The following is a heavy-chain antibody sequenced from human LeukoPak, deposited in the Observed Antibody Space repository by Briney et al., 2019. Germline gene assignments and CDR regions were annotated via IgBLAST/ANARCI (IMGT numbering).Heavy chain of an antibody. Sequence: SETLSLTCTVSVGSISSSSYYWGWIRQPPGKGLEWIGSIYYSGSTYYNPSLKSRVTISVDTSKNQFSLKLSSVTAADTAVYYSLRHGDSSSLYLTPGDYWGQGTLVTVSS. CDR1: VGSISSSSYY. CDR3: LRHGDSSSLYLTPGDY. V-gene: IGHV4-39*01. D-gene: IGHD6-13*01. J-gene: IGHJ4*02. CDR2: IYYSGST.